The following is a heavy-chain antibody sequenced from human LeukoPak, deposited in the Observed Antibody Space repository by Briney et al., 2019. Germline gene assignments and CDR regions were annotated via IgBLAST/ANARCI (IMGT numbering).Heavy chain of an antibody. CDR2: IYTSGST. V-gene: IGHV4-61*02. Sequence: SETLSLTCTVSGGSISSGSYYWSWIRQPAGKGLEWIGRIYTSGSTNYNPSLKSRVTISVDTSKNQFSLKLSSVTAADTAVYYCARDGATVVTKSSDYWGQGTLVTVSS. J-gene: IGHJ4*02. CDR1: GGSISSGSYY. CDR3: ARDGATVVTKSSDY. D-gene: IGHD4-23*01.